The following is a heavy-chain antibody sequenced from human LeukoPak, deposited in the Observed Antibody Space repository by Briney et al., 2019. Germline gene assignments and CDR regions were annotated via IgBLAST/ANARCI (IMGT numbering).Heavy chain of an antibody. D-gene: IGHD3-22*01. J-gene: IGHJ4*02. Sequence: PGGSLRLSCAASGFTFSSYAMSWVRQAPGKGLEWVSAISGSGGSTYYADSVKGRFTISRDNSKNTLYLQMNSLRAEDTVVYYCVKYYYDSSGYYHYGNWGQGTLVTVSS. CDR3: VKYYYDSSGYYHYGN. CDR1: GFTFSSYA. V-gene: IGHV3-23*01. CDR2: ISGSGGST.